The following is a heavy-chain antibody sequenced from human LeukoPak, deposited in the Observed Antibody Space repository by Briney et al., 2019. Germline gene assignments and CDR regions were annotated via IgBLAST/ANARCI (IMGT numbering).Heavy chain of an antibody. CDR1: GFTFSSYS. V-gene: IGHV3-21*01. J-gene: IGHJ5*02. CDR3: ASRIAAAGTPHWFDP. D-gene: IGHD6-13*01. Sequence: GGSLRLSCAASGFTFSSYSMNWVRQAPGKGLEWVSSISSSSSYIYYADSVKGRFTISRDNAKNSLYLQMNSLRAEDTAVYYCASRIAAAGTPHWFDPWGQGTLVTVSS. CDR2: ISSSSSYI.